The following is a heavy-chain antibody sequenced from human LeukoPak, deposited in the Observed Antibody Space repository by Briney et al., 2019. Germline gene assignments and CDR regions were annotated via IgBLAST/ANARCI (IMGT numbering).Heavy chain of an antibody. Sequence: GGSLRLSCAASGFTFDDYAMHWVRQAPGKGLEWVSGISWNSGRIGYADSVKGRFTISRDNAKNSLYLQMNSLRVEDTALYYCARDADTAMGPSYFDYWGQGTLVTVSS. D-gene: IGHD5-18*01. J-gene: IGHJ4*02. CDR2: ISWNSGRI. CDR1: GFTFDDYA. V-gene: IGHV3-9*01. CDR3: ARDADTAMGPSYFDY.